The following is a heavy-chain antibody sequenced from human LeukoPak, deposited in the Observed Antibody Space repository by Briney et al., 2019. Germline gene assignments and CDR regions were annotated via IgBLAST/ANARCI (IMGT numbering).Heavy chain of an antibody. J-gene: IGHJ5*02. V-gene: IGHV3-11*04. D-gene: IGHD3-10*01. Sequence: PGGSLGLSCAASGFTFSDYYMTWIRQAPGKGLAGVSYISESGGTIHYADSVKGRFTISRDNAKNSLYLQMNGLRAEDTAVYHCARGYGSGRYSNWFDPWGQGTLVTVSS. CDR2: ISESGGTI. CDR1: GFTFSDYY. CDR3: ARGYGSGRYSNWFDP.